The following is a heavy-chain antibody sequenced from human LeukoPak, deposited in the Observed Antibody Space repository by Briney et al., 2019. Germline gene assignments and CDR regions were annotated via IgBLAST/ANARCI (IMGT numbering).Heavy chain of an antibody. D-gene: IGHD3-3*01. CDR1: GGSISSYY. J-gene: IGHJ5*02. CDR2: IYYSGST. CDR3: ARSSYYDFWSGPVRWFDP. V-gene: IGHV4-59*01. Sequence: SETLSLTCTVSGGSISSYYWSWIRQPPGKGLEWIGYIYYSGSTNYNPSLKSRVTISVDTSKNQFSLKLSSVTAADTAVYYCARSSYYDFWSGPVRWFDPWGQGTLVTVSS.